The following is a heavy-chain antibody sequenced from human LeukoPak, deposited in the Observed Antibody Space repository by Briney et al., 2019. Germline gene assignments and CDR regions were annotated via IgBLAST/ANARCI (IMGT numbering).Heavy chain of an antibody. D-gene: IGHD6-19*01. V-gene: IGHV3-23*01. Sequence: GGSLRLSCAASGFTFTAYAMSWVRQAPGKGLEWVSTITSSGGSTFYADSVKGRFTISRDNSENALHLQMNSLRAEDTAVYYCAPLTVAADYFDSWGQGTLVTVSP. CDR2: ITSSGGST. J-gene: IGHJ4*02. CDR1: GFTFTAYA. CDR3: APLTVAADYFDS.